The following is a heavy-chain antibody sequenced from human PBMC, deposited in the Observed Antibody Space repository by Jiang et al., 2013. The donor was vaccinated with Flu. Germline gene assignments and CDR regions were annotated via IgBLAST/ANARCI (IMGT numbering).Heavy chain of an antibody. CDR2: ISYDGSNK. D-gene: IGHD3-22*01. CDR3: ARVPITMIVVNWFDP. J-gene: IGHJ5*02. V-gene: IGHV3-30-3*01. CDR1: GFTFSSYA. Sequence: VQLVESGGGVVQPGRSLRLSCAASGFTFSSYAMHWVRQAPGKGLEWVAVISYDGSNKYYADSVKGRFTISRDNSKNTLYLQMNSLRAEDTAVYYCARVPITMIVVNWFDPWGQGTLVTSPQ.